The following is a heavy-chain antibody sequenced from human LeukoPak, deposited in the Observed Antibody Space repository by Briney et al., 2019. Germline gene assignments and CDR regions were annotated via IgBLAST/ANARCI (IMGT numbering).Heavy chain of an antibody. V-gene: IGHV4-39*01. Sequence: SQSLSLTCTVSGGSVSSSDYYWGWSRQPPGKGLEWIGSINYSGNTYYNPSLKNRITISVDTSKNQFCLKLSSVTAADTAVYYCARSLSTTGLRWGQGTLVTVSS. CDR3: ARSLSTTGLR. J-gene: IGHJ4*02. CDR2: INYSGNT. CDR1: GGSVSSSDYY. D-gene: IGHD1-1*01.